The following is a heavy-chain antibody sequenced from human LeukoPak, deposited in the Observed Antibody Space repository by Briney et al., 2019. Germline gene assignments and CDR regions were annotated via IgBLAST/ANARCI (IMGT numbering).Heavy chain of an antibody. CDR3: AREPYGSGSYEANWFDP. CDR2: IYHSGST. V-gene: IGHV4-4*02. J-gene: IGHJ5*02. D-gene: IGHD3-10*01. CDR1: GGSISSSNW. Sequence: NPSGTLSLTCAVSGGSISSSNWWSWVRQPPGKGLEGIGEIYHSGSTNYNPSLKSRVTISVDKSKNQFSLKLSSVTAADTAVYYCAREPYGSGSYEANWFDPWGQGTLVTVSS.